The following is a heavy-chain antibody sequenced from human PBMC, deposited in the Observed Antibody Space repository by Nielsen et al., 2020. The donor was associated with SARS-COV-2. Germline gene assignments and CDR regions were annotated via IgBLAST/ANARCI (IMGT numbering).Heavy chain of an antibody. Sequence: GESLKISCAASGFTFSSYWMHWVRQAPGKGLVWVSRINSDGSSTSYADSVKGRFTISRDNAKNTLYLQMNSLRVEGAAVYYCARGGWPRPFDYWGQGTLVTVSS. J-gene: IGHJ4*02. CDR3: ARGGWPRPFDY. CDR1: GFTFSSYW. CDR2: INSDGSST. V-gene: IGHV3-74*01. D-gene: IGHD5-24*01.